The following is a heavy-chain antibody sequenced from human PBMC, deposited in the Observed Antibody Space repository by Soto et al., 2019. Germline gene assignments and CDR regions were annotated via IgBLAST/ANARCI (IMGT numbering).Heavy chain of an antibody. CDR2: ISRSGTT. CDR1: GGYFNDNY. J-gene: IGHJ5*02. Sequence: QVQLQQWGAGLLKPSETLSLSCAVYGGYFNDNYYTWFRQPPGKGLEWIGEISRSGTTKYIPSHKSRASISFDTSAAQVSLKVTSVTAADTAMYYCATSLWFGTQVELWGQGALVTVSS. V-gene: IGHV4-34*01. CDR3: ATSLWFGTQVEL. D-gene: IGHD3-10*01.